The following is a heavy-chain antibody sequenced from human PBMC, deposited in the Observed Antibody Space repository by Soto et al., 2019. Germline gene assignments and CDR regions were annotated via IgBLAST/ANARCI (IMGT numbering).Heavy chain of an antibody. V-gene: IGHV3-9*01. CDR1: GFTFDDYA. J-gene: IGHJ4*02. Sequence: EVQLVESGGGLVQPGKSLRLSCAASGFTFDDYAMHWVQQVPGKGLEWVSGLSWTSGTIDYADSVKGRFTISRDNAKNSLHLQMTSLKPEDTAFYYCAKAESSGWYYSLDYWGQGTLVTVSS. CDR2: LSWTSGTI. D-gene: IGHD6-19*01. CDR3: AKAESSGWYYSLDY.